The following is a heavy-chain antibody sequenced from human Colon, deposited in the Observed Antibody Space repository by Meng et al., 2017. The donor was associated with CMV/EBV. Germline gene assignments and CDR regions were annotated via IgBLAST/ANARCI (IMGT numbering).Heavy chain of an antibody. CDR1: GFTFDDYA. Sequence: SLKISCAASGFTFDDYAMHWVRQAPGKGLEWVSGISWDGAFIGYAGSVKGRFTISRDNDKNSLYLQMNSLRAEDTAVYYCARVHSSSFRFYSYYYGMDVWGQGTTVTVSS. V-gene: IGHV3-9*01. J-gene: IGHJ6*02. CDR3: ARVHSSSFRFYSYYYGMDV. CDR2: ISWDGAFI. D-gene: IGHD6-6*01.